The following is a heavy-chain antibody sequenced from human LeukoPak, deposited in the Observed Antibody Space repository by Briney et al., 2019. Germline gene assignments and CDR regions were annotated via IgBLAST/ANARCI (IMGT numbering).Heavy chain of an antibody. CDR1: GFSPSTRGVG. Sequence: SGPTLVNPTEPLTLTCTLSGFSPSTRGVGVGWIRQPPGKALERLALIYWGDDKRNNPSLKSRLTITKNTSKDQVVLTMTNMDPVDTATYYCAHRARGFYDSETYYKTFDYWGQGTLVTVSS. V-gene: IGHV2-5*02. J-gene: IGHJ4*02. D-gene: IGHD3-10*01. CDR2: IYWGDDK. CDR3: AHRARGFYDSETYYKTFDY.